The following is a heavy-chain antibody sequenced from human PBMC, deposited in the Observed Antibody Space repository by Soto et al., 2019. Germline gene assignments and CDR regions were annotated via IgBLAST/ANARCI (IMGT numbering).Heavy chain of an antibody. CDR2: ISYDGSNK. V-gene: IGHV3-30*18. D-gene: IGHD2-15*01. CDR3: AKDIVVVVAATTAPVQVP. J-gene: IGHJ5*02. Sequence: GGSLRLSCAASGFTFSSYGMHWVRQAPGKGLEWVAVISYDGSNKYYADSVKGRFTISRDNSKNTLYLQMNSLRAEDTAVYYCAKDIVVVVAATTAPVQVPWGQGTLVTVSS. CDR1: GFTFSSYG.